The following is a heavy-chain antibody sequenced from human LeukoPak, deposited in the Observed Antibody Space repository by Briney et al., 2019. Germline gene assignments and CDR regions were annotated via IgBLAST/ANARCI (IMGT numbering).Heavy chain of an antibody. CDR1: GFTFSSYW. J-gene: IGHJ4*02. D-gene: IGHD2-2*01. Sequence: PGGSLRLSCAASGFTFSSYWMSWVRQAPGKGLEWVANIKQDGSEKYYVDSLKGRFTISRDNAKNSVYLQMNSLRVEDTAVYYCARIGYSSSSFDYWGQGTLVIVSS. CDR3: ARIGYSSSSFDY. V-gene: IGHV3-7*01. CDR2: IKQDGSEK.